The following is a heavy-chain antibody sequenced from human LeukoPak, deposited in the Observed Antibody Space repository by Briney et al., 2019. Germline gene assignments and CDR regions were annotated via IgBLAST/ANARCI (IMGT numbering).Heavy chain of an antibody. V-gene: IGHV4-59*06. J-gene: IGHJ6*02. D-gene: IGHD5-24*01. CDR1: GGSISSYY. CDR2: IYYSGST. Sequence: SETLSLTCTVSGGSISSYYWSWIRQPPGKGLEWIGYIYYSGSTYYNPSLTSRVTISVDTSKNQFSLKLSSVTAADTAVYYCARDSTGSMDVWGQGTTVTVSS. CDR3: ARDSTGSMDV.